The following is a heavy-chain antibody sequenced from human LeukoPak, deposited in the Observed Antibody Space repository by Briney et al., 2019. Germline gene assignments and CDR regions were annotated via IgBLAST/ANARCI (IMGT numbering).Heavy chain of an antibody. D-gene: IGHD3-3*01. J-gene: IGHJ4*02. CDR3: ARDSRVTIFGVAPGDY. Sequence: ASVKVSCKASGYTFTGYYIHWVRQAPGQGLEWMGWINPNSGGTNYAQKFQGRVTMTRDTSISTAYMELSRLRSDDTAVYYCARDSRVTIFGVAPGDYWGQGTLVTVSS. V-gene: IGHV1-2*02. CDR1: GYTFTGYY. CDR2: INPNSGGT.